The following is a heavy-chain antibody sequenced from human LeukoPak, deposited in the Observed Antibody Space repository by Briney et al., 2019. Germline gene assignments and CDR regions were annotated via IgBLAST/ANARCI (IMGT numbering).Heavy chain of an antibody. J-gene: IGHJ5*02. Sequence: SETLSLTCTVSGGSISSGGYSWSWIRQHPGKGLEWIGYIYYSGSTYYNPSLKSRVTISVDTSKNQFSLKLSSVTAADTAVYYCARDTRIAVANWFDPWGQGTLVTVSS. CDR3: ARDTRIAVANWFDP. CDR2: IYYSGST. CDR1: GGSISSGGYS. D-gene: IGHD6-19*01. V-gene: IGHV4-31*03.